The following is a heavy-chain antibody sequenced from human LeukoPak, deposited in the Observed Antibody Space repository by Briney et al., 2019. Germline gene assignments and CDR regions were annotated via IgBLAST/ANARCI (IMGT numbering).Heavy chain of an antibody. Sequence: PGGSLRLSCAASGFTFSSYSMNWVRQAPGKGLEWVSSISSSSCYVYHADSVKGRFTISRDNAKNSLYLQMNSLRAEDTAVYYCARDWSVDIAAAATDWFDPWGQGTLVTVSS. CDR2: ISSSSCYV. V-gene: IGHV3-21*01. CDR1: GFTFSSYS. D-gene: IGHD6-13*01. J-gene: IGHJ5*02. CDR3: ARDWSVDIAAAATDWFDP.